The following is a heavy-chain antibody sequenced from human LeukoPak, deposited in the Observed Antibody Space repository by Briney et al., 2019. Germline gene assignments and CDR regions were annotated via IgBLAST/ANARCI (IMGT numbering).Heavy chain of an antibody. CDR2: IIPIFGTA. J-gene: IGHJ4*02. CDR3: ARDSSGYYYRTPPYYFDY. Sequence: GASVKVSCKASGGTFSSYAISWVRQAPGQGLEWMGGIIPIFGTANYAQKFQGRVTITADESTSTAYMELSSLRSEDTAVYYCARDSSGYYYRTPPYYFDYWGQGTLVTVSS. V-gene: IGHV1-69*13. CDR1: GGTFSSYA. D-gene: IGHD3-22*01.